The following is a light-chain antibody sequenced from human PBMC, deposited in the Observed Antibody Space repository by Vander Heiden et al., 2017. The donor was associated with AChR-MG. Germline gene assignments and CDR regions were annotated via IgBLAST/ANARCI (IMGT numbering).Light chain of an antibody. J-gene: IGKJ1*01. Sequence: EIVMTQSPATLSVSPGERATLSCRASQSVDRNLAWYQQKPGQAPRLLINGASTRATGIPASFSGSGSGTEFTLTISRLQSEDFAVYYCQQYNNWPRTFGQGTKVEIK. CDR2: GAS. CDR1: QSVDRN. V-gene: IGKV3-15*01. CDR3: QQYNNWPRT.